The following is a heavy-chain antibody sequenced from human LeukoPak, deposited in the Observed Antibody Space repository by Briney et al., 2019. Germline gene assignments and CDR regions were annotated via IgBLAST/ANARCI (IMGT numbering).Heavy chain of an antibody. CDR3: AKERKLLPFDC. CDR2: IQSDEIDK. D-gene: IGHD4-23*01. V-gene: IGHV3-30*02. Sequence: GGSLGLSCAASGFTFTTYGMHWVRQAPGKGLEWVAFIQSDEIDKFYADSVKGRFTVSRDNFKNTLYLQMNSLRPDDTAVYYCAKERKLLPFDCWGQGTLVTVSS. CDR1: GFTFTTYG. J-gene: IGHJ4*02.